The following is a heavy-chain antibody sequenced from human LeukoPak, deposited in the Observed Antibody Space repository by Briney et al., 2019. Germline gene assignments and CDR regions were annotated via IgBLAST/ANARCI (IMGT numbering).Heavy chain of an antibody. CDR2: IWYDGSNK. D-gene: IGHD6-13*01. CDR1: GFTFSSYG. CDR3: ARGAAAGTYNWFDP. V-gene: IGHV3-33*01. Sequence: QTGGSLRLSCAASGFTFSSYGMHWVRQAPGKGLEWVAVIWYDGSNKYYADSVKGRFTISRDNSKNTLYLQMNSLRAEDTAVYYCARGAAAGTYNWFDPWGQGTLVTVSS. J-gene: IGHJ5*02.